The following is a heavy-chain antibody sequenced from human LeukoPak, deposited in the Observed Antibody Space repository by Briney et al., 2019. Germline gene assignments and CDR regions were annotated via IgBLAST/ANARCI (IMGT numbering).Heavy chain of an antibody. CDR3: AKEGGSYDYVWVSYLNWFDP. CDR1: GFTFSSYG. V-gene: IGHV3-30*18. Sequence: PGGSLRLSCAASGFTFSSYGMHWVRQAPGEGLEWVAVISYDGSNKSYADSVKGRFTISRDNSKNTLHLQMNSLRAEDTAVYYCAKEGGSYDYVWVSYLNWFDPWGQGTLVTVSS. CDR2: ISYDGSNK. D-gene: IGHD3-16*02. J-gene: IGHJ5*02.